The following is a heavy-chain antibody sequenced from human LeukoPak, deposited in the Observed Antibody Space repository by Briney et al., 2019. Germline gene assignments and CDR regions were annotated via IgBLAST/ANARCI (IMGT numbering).Heavy chain of an antibody. Sequence: SETLTLSCAVSGGAIRSDYRSWIRQPPGKGLEWIGYIYYNGVTNCDPSLKSRVTISVDTFQNRFSLKLSSVTAADTAVYYCARHHGFVIGWLDYWGQGTLVTVSS. CDR2: IYYNGVT. D-gene: IGHD3-10*01. CDR3: ARHHGFVIGWLDY. CDR1: GGAIRSDY. J-gene: IGHJ4*02. V-gene: IGHV4-59*08.